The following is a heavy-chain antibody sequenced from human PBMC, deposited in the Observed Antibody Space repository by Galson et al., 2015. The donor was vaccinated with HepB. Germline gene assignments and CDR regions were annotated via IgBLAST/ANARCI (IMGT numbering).Heavy chain of an antibody. CDR2: ISAYNGER. CDR1: GYTFTSYG. D-gene: IGHD3-22*01. Sequence: SVKVSCKASGYTFTSYGISWVRQAPGQGLEWLGWISAYNGERKYAHRFQVRFTMTTDTSTSTAYMELRSLRSDDTAVYYCATHPFYYDINEIYYPRNFQHWGQGTLVTVSS. CDR3: ATHPFYYDINEIYYPRNFQH. J-gene: IGHJ1*01. V-gene: IGHV1-18*04.